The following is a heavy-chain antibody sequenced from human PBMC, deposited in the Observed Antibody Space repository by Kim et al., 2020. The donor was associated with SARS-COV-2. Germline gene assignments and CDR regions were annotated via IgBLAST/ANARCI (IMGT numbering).Heavy chain of an antibody. D-gene: IGHD2-2*01. V-gene: IGHV4-39*01. Sequence: SETLSLTCTVSGGSISTTSYSWGWIRQPPGKGLEWVGSFDYSGNTYHNPSLKSRVTLSLDTSKKQFSLKLSSVTAADTAVYFCATGTTWFYYFDYWGRGTLVTVSS. J-gene: IGHJ4*02. CDR3: ATGTTWFYYFDY. CDR1: GGSISTTSYS. CDR2: FDYSGNT.